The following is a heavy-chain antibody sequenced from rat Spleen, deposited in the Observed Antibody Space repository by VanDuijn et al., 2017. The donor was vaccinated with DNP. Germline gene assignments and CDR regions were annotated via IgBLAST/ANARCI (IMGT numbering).Heavy chain of an antibody. CDR3: ATLFGLLGYFDY. J-gene: IGHJ2*01. Sequence: EVQLVESGGGLVQPGRSLKLSCAASGFTFSDYNMAWVRQAPKKGLEWVATISYDGSSTYYRDSVKGRFTISRDNAKSTLYLQMDSLRSEDTATYYCATLFGLLGYFDYWGQGVMVTVSS. V-gene: IGHV5-7*01. CDR1: GFTFSDYN. D-gene: IGHD4-6*01. CDR2: ISYDGSST.